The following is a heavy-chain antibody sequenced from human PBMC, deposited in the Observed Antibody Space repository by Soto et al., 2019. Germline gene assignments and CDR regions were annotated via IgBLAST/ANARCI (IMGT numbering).Heavy chain of an antibody. V-gene: IGHV3-53*01. CDR3: ARMWQLRVPGDYYFGMDV. CDR1: GLTVSSNY. J-gene: IGHJ6*02. CDR2: IYTGGGT. D-gene: IGHD2-21*01. Sequence: EVQLVESGGGLIQPGGSLRLSCAASGLTVSSNYMNWVRQAPGKGLEWVSLIYTGGGTYYADSVKGRFTVSRDNSKNTLHLQMNSLRAEDTAVYYRARMWQLRVPGDYYFGMDVWRQGTSATVSS.